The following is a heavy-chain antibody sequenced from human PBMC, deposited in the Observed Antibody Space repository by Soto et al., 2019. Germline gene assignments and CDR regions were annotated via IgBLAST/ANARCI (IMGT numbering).Heavy chain of an antibody. CDR1: GGTFSSYT. CDR2: IIPILGIA. J-gene: IGHJ2*01. Sequence: QVQLVQSGAEVKKPGSSVKVSCKASGGTFSSYTISWVRQAPGQGLEWMGRIIPILGIANYAQKFQGRVTSTADKSTSTAYMELSSLRSEDTAVYYCARDLSYGDYWYFDLWGRGTLVTVSS. D-gene: IGHD4-17*01. CDR3: ARDLSYGDYWYFDL. V-gene: IGHV1-69*08.